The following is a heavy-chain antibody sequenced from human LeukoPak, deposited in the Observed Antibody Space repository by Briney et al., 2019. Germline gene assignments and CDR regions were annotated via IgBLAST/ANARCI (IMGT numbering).Heavy chain of an antibody. J-gene: IGHJ4*02. Sequence: GGSLRLSCAASGFTFSSYSMNWVRQAPGKGLEWVSSISSSSSYIYYADSVKGRFTISRDNAKNSLYLQMNSLRAEDTAVNYCARVGGDIVLTDYWGQGTLVTVSS. D-gene: IGHD2-8*01. CDR1: GFTFSSYS. CDR2: ISSSSSYI. V-gene: IGHV3-21*01. CDR3: ARVGGDIVLTDY.